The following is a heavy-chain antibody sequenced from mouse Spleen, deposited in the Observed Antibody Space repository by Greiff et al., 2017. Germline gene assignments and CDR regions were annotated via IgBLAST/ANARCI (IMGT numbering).Heavy chain of an antibody. D-gene: IGHD1-1*01. CDR2: ISYDGSN. Sequence: EVQRVESGPGLVKPSQSLSLTCSVTGYSITSGYYWNWIRQFPGNKLEWMGYISYDGSNNYNPSLKNRISITRDTSKNQFFLKLNSVTTEDTATYYCANYYGSSYVWYFDVWGAGTTVTVSS. CDR1: GYSITSGYY. CDR3: ANYYGSSYVWYFDV. J-gene: IGHJ1*01. V-gene: IGHV3-6*02.